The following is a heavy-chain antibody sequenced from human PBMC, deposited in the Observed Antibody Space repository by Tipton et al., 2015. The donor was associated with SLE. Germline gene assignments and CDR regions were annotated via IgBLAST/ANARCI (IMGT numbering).Heavy chain of an antibody. CDR3: ARQRNPRYGGNSHFDY. CDR1: GGSITSSSYY. J-gene: IGHJ4*02. Sequence: TLSLTCTVSGGSITSSSYYWGWIRQPPGKGLQWIGSFYSTGSTYYNASLMSRVTISFDTSKNHFSLNLKSVTAADTAVYRCARQRNPRYGGNSHFDYWGQGVLVTVSS. D-gene: IGHD4-23*01. V-gene: IGHV4-39*01. CDR2: FYSTGST.